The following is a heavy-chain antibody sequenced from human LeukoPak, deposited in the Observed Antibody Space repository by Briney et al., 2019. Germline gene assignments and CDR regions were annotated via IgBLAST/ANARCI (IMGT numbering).Heavy chain of an antibody. D-gene: IGHD6-19*01. CDR2: IIPIFGIA. Sequence: SVKVCCKASGGTFSSYGISWVRQAPGQGLEWMGRIIPIFGIANYAQKFQGRVTITADKSTSTAYMELSSLRSEDTAVYYCARGIAVAEGMDVRGQGTTVTVSS. J-gene: IGHJ6*02. V-gene: IGHV1-69*04. CDR1: GGTFSSYG. CDR3: ARGIAVAEGMDV.